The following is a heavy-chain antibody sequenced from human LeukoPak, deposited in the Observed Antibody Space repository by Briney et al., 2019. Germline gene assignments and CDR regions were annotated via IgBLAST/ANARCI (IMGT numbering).Heavy chain of an antibody. CDR3: ARWYYDILTVYFDY. J-gene: IGHJ4*02. CDR2: ISYDGSNK. V-gene: IGHV3-30*04. CDR1: GFTFSSYA. D-gene: IGHD3-9*01. Sequence: GGSLRLSCAASGFTFSSYAMHWVRQAPGKGLEWVAVISYDGSNKYYADSVKGRFTISRDNSKNTLYLQMNSLRAEDTAVYYCARWYYDILTVYFDYWGQGTLVTVSS.